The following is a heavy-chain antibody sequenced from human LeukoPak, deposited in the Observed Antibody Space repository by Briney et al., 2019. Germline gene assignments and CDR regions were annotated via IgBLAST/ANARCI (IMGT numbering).Heavy chain of an antibody. D-gene: IGHD6-13*01. CDR1: GGSISGYY. J-gene: IGHJ4*02. V-gene: IGHV4-59*08. Sequence: SSETLSLTCTVSGGSISGYYWSWIRQPPGKGLEWIGYIYYIGSTNYNPSLKSRVTISVDTPKNQFSLKLSSVTAADTAGYYCARHSGSSWYYFDYWGQGTLVSVSS. CDR3: ARHSGSSWYYFDY. CDR2: IYYIGST.